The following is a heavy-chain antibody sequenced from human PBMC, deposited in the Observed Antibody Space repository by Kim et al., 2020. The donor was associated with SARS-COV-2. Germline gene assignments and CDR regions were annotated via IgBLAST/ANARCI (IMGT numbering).Heavy chain of an antibody. J-gene: IGHJ5*02. CDR2: TYYSGVT. D-gene: IGHD3-9*01. V-gene: IGHV4-30-4*01. CDR3: ARTNEDYDSWYYP. Sequence: SETLSLTCNVSGGSMNRDDTCWSWIRQSPGKGLEWIGYTYYSGVTLYNPSRKSRLTISVDKSNNQFSLTLRSVTAADTAVYYCARTNEDYDSWYYPWGTGTLVTVSS. CDR1: GGSMNRDDTC.